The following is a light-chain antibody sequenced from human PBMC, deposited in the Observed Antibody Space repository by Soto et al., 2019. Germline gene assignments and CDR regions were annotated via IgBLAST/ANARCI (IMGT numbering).Light chain of an antibody. Sequence: DIQMTQSPSSLSASVGDRVTITCRASQSISSYLNWYQQKPGKAPKLLIYAASSLQSGVPSRFSGSGSGTDFTLTISSLQPEDFATYCRQQSYSTPPKYTFGQGTKLEIK. CDR1: QSISSY. V-gene: IGKV1-39*01. CDR2: AAS. CDR3: QQSYSTPPKYT. J-gene: IGKJ2*01.